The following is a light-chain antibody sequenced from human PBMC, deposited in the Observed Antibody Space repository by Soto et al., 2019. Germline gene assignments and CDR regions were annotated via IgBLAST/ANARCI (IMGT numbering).Light chain of an antibody. CDR2: GTS. Sequence: EVVLTQSPGTLSLSPGERATLSCRASQSVSSPYLAWYQQRPGQAPRLLIYGTSTRATGIPDRFSGSGSGTDFTLTINRLEPEDFAFYYCQQYGYSPRTFGQGTKVKFK. V-gene: IGKV3-20*01. CDR3: QQYGYSPRT. CDR1: QSVSSPY. J-gene: IGKJ1*01.